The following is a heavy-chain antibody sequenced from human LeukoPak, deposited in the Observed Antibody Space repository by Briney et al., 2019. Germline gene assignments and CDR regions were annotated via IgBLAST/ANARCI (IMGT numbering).Heavy chain of an antibody. V-gene: IGHV4-59*01. Sequence: SETLSLTCSVSGVSISTYYWIWIRQPPAKGLEWMGFFSYSGSTKYNPSLKSRDTMSVDTSKNQFSLKLSSVTAADTAVYYCARMYSGTSYYFDYWGQGTLVTVSS. CDR3: ARMYSGTSYYFDY. CDR2: FSYSGST. CDR1: GVSISTYY. J-gene: IGHJ4*02. D-gene: IGHD1-26*01.